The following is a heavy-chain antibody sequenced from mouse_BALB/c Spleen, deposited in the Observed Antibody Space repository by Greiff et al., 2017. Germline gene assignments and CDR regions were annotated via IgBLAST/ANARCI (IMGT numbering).Heavy chain of an antibody. D-gene: IGHD4-1*02. CDR1: GFTFSSYG. CDR3: ARVQLGPYYYAMDY. CDR2: INSNGGST. Sequence: DVQLVESGGGLVQPGGSLKLSCAASGFTFSSYGMSWVRQTPDKRLELVATINSNGGSTYYPDSVKGRFTISRDNAKNTLYLQMSSLKSEDTAMYYCARVQLGPYYYAMDYWGQGTSVTVSS. V-gene: IGHV5-6-3*01. J-gene: IGHJ4*01.